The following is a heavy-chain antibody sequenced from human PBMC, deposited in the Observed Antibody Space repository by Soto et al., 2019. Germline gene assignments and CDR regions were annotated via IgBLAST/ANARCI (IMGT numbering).Heavy chain of an antibody. V-gene: IGHV1-69*06. CDR2: IIPIFGTA. Sequence: GASVKVSCKASGGTFSSYAISWVRQAPGQGLEWMGGIIPIFGTANYAQKFQGRVTITADKSTSTAYMELSSLRAEDTAVYYCATTYYYDSSGYYSDYWGQGTLVTVSS. CDR1: GGTFSSYA. J-gene: IGHJ4*02. CDR3: ATTYYYDSSGYYSDY. D-gene: IGHD3-22*01.